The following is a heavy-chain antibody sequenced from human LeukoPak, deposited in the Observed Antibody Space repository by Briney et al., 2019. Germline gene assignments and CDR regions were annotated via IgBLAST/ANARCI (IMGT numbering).Heavy chain of an antibody. CDR1: GYTFTSYG. J-gene: IGHJ6*02. CDR2: ISAYNGNT. V-gene: IGHV1-18*01. CDR3: ARAIVGASYYYYGMDV. D-gene: IGHD1-26*01. Sequence: ASVKVSCKTSGYTFTSYGISWVRQAPGQGLEWMGWISAYNGNTNYAQKLQGRVTMTTDTSTSTAYMELSSLRSEDTAVYYCARAIVGASYYYYGMDVWGQGTTVTVSS.